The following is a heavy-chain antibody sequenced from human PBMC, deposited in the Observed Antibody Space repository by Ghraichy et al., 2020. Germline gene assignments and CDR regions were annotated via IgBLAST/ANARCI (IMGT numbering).Heavy chain of an antibody. J-gene: IGHJ2*01. V-gene: IGHV4-59*08. CDR3: TRSFDV. Sequence: TLSLTCTVSGGSISSYYWNWFRQPPGKGLEWIGDIYYSGSTNYNPSLKSRVTISVDMSKNQFSLKLSSVTAADTAVYYCTRSFDVWGRGTLVTVSS. CDR2: IYYSGST. CDR1: GGSISSYY.